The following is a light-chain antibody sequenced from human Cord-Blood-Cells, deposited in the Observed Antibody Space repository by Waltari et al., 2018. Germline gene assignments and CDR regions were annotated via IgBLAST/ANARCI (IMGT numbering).Light chain of an antibody. Sequence: QSALTQPASVSGSPGQSIPISCTGTSSDVGSYNLVSWYQQHPGKAPKLMIYEGSKRPSGVSNRFSGSKSGNTASLTISGLHAEDEADYYCCSYAGSSTLVVFGGGTKLTVL. CDR1: SSDVGSYNL. CDR2: EGS. V-gene: IGLV2-23*01. J-gene: IGLJ2*01. CDR3: CSYAGSSTLVV.